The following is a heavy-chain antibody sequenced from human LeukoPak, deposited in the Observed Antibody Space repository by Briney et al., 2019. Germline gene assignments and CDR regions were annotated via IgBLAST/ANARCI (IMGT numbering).Heavy chain of an antibody. D-gene: IGHD3-16*01. CDR1: GYTFTSYY. CDR3: ARYLGGGYFDY. Sequence: ASVKVSCKASGYTFTSYYMYWVRQVPGQGLERMGLINPSGGSTSYAQKFQGRDTMTRDMSTSKVYMELSSLRSEDTAVYYCARYLGGGYFDYWGQGTLVTVSS. CDR2: INPSGGST. J-gene: IGHJ4*02. V-gene: IGHV1-46*01.